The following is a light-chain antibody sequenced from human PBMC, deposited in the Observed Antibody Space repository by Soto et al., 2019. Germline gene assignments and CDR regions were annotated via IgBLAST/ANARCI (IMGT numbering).Light chain of an antibody. CDR3: HHSNHWPWT. V-gene: IGKV3-15*01. J-gene: IGKJ1*01. Sequence: EIVMTQSPVTLSVSPGERATLSCRASQSISSDLAWYQLKPGQAPRLLIYVASTRATGVPARFTGSGSGTEFTLTISSLQSEDFAVYYCHHSNHWPWTFGQGTKVEIK. CDR1: QSISSD. CDR2: VAS.